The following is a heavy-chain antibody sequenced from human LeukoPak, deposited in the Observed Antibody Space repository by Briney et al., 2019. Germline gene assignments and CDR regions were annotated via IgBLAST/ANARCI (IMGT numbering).Heavy chain of an antibody. V-gene: IGHV3-73*01. CDR3: TIVDTTMV. D-gene: IGHD5-18*01. Sequence: GGSLRLSCAASGFTFSASTMHWVRQASGKGLEWVGRIRSKANSYATAYAASVKGRFTISRDDSKNTAYLQMNSLETEDTAVYYCTIVDTTMVWGQGTLVTVSA. CDR2: IRSKANSYAT. J-gene: IGHJ4*02. CDR1: GFTFSAST.